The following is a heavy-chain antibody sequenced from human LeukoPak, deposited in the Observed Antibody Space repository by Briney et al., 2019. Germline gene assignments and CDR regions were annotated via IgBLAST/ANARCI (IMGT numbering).Heavy chain of an antibody. Sequence: SVKVSCKASGYTFTGYYMHWVRQAPGQGLGWMGGIIPIFGTANYAQKFQGRVTITADESTSTAYMELSSLRSEDTAVYYCARGEEWSSFDYWGQGTLVTVSS. CDR3: ARGEEWSSFDY. CDR1: GYTFTGYY. V-gene: IGHV1-69*13. CDR2: IIPIFGTA. D-gene: IGHD3-3*01. J-gene: IGHJ4*02.